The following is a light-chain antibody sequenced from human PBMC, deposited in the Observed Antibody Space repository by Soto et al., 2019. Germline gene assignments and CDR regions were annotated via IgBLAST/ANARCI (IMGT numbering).Light chain of an antibody. V-gene: IGKV3-11*01. J-gene: IGKJ5*01. CDR2: YAS. Sequence: IVLSQYPATMCLSXGERATLFCWARTRVSTFLAGYQQKPGXAARLXISYASIRDTGITAMFSGSGYGKDFNITISSVEPEDLAVYDCQQRSNWITFGQGTRLEI. CDR3: QQRSNWIT. CDR1: TRVSTF.